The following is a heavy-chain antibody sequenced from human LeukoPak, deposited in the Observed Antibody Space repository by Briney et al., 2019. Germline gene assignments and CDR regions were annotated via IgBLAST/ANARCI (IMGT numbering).Heavy chain of an antibody. Sequence: GGSLRLSCAASGFTFRDYYMSWIRQAPGKGLEWVSYISSSGSTIYYADSVKGRFTISRDNSKNTLYLRMNSLRAEDTAVYYCARSPPTRVYYEDYWGQGTLVTVSS. CDR3: ARSPPTRVYYEDY. D-gene: IGHD3-22*01. CDR2: ISSSGSTI. J-gene: IGHJ4*02. V-gene: IGHV3-11*04. CDR1: GFTFRDYY.